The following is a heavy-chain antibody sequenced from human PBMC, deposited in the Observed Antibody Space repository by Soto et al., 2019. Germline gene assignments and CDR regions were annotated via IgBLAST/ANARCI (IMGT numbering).Heavy chain of an antibody. D-gene: IGHD4-17*01. Sequence: QVQLVESGGGVVQPGRSLSLSCAASGFTFRSYAMHWVRQAPGKGLEWVAAISSDGSNTHYADSVKGRFTISRDNSKNTRYVQMNGLRVEDTAVYYCVRGDGDYVYYYYGMDVWGQGTTVTVSS. CDR3: VRGDGDYVYYYYGMDV. J-gene: IGHJ6*02. CDR1: GFTFRSYA. CDR2: ISSDGSNT. V-gene: IGHV3-30-3*01.